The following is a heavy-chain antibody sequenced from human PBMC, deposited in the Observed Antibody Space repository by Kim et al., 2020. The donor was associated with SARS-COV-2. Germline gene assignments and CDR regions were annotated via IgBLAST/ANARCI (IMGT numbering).Heavy chain of an antibody. V-gene: IGHV1-46*01. D-gene: IGHD1-1*01. Sequence: ASVKVSCKASGYTFTSYYMHWVRQAPGQGLEWMGIINPSGGITTYAQKFQVRVTMTRDTSTSTVYMELSSLRSEDTAVYYCARGGQRWNPPFDYWGQGTLVTVSS. CDR2: INPSGGIT. J-gene: IGHJ4*02. CDR3: ARGGQRWNPPFDY. CDR1: GYTFTSYY.